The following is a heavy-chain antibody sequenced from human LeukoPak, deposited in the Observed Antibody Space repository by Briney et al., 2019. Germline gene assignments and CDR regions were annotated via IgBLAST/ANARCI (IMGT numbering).Heavy chain of an antibody. Sequence: GGSLRLSCAASGFTVSSDYMGWVRQAPEKGLEWVSLTSSGGSTYYADSLKGRFTISRDNSKNTLYLQMNSLRAEDTAVYYCGRVGDGYNDNYWGQGTLVTVSS. CDR3: GRVGDGYNDNY. CDR1: GFTVSSDY. D-gene: IGHD5-24*01. CDR2: TSSGGST. V-gene: IGHV3-66*01. J-gene: IGHJ4*02.